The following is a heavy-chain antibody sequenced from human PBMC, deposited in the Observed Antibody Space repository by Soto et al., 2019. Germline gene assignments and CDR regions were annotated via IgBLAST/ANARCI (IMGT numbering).Heavy chain of an antibody. CDR1: GWSFSGYY. D-gene: IGHD4-4*01. V-gene: IGHV4-34*01. Sequence: SETLSLTCAVYGWSFSGYYWSWIRQPPGKGLEWIGEINHSGSTNYNPSLKSRVTISVDTSKNQFSLKLSSVTAADTAVYYCAREYRGGSNHYYYYYGMDVWGQGTTVTVS. J-gene: IGHJ6*02. CDR2: INHSGST. CDR3: AREYRGGSNHYYYYYGMDV.